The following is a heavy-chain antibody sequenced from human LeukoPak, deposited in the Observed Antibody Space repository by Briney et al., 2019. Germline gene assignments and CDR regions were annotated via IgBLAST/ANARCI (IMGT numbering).Heavy chain of an antibody. CDR1: GFTFSSYS. CDR2: INPDGSTT. D-gene: IGHD3-10*01. CDR3: ARVRVGAYDFEY. Sequence: PGGSLRLSCAASGFTFSSYSMNWVRQAPGEGPVWVSRINPDGSTTTYADSVKGRFTISRDNAKNTLYLQMNSLRAEDTAVYYCARVRVGAYDFEYWGQGALVTVSS. V-gene: IGHV3-74*01. J-gene: IGHJ4*02.